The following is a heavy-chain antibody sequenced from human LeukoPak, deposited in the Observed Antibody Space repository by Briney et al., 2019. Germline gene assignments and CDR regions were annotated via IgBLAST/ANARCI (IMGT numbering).Heavy chain of an antibody. Sequence: SETLSLTCTVSGGSISSYYWSWIRQPPGKGLEWIGYIYYSGSTNYNPSLKSRVTISVDTSKNQFSLKLSSVTAADTAVYYCARDQDDAFDIWGQGKMVTVSS. V-gene: IGHV4-59*01. J-gene: IGHJ3*02. CDR3: ARDQDDAFDI. CDR1: GGSISSYY. CDR2: IYYSGST.